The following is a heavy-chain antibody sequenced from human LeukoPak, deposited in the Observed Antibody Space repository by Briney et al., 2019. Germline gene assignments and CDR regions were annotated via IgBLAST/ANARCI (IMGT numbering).Heavy chain of an antibody. J-gene: IGHJ6*03. Sequence: ISSGGYYWSWIRPHPGKGLEWIGYIYYSGSTYYNPSLKSRVTISVDTSKNQFSLKLSSVTAADTAVYYCARDRMEYSSSWYEYYMDVWGKGTTVTVSS. D-gene: IGHD6-13*01. CDR1: ISSGGYY. CDR3: ARDRMEYSSSWYEYYMDV. CDR2: IYYSGST. V-gene: IGHV4-31*02.